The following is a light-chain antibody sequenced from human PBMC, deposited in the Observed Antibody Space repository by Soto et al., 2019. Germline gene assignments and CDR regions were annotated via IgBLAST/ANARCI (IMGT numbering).Light chain of an antibody. CDR1: QSISNY. CDR2: AAS. J-gene: IGKJ1*01. CDR3: QQRYSTPRT. Sequence: DLQMTQSPSSLSASVGDRVTITCRASQSISNYLNWYQQKPGKAPKLLIYAASSLQSGVPSRFSGSGSGTDFTLTISSLQPEDFATYCCQQRYSTPRTFGQGTKVEIK. V-gene: IGKV1-39*01.